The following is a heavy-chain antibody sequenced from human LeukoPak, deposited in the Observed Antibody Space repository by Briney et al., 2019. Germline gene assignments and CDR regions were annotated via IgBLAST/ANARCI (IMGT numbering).Heavy chain of an antibody. V-gene: IGHV1-18*01. CDR2: ISAYNGNT. J-gene: IGHJ6*03. CDR3: ARRRVVGGNYYYMDV. CDR1: GYTFTSYG. Sequence: ASAKVSCKASGYTFTSYGISWVRQAPGQGLEWMGWISAYNGNTNYAQKLQGRVTMTTDTSTSTAYMELRSLRSDDTAVYYCARRRVVGGNYYYMDVWGKGTTVTVSS. D-gene: IGHD1-26*01.